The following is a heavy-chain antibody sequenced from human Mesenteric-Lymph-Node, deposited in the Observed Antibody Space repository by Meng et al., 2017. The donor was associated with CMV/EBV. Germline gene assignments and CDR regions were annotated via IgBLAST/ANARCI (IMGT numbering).Heavy chain of an antibody. CDR2: IYYSGST. CDR1: GDSISRYY. CDR3: AREGNTIFGGIDY. J-gene: IGHJ4*02. Sequence: SETLSLTCTVSGDSISRYYWSWIRQPPGKGLEWIGYIYYSGSTNYNPSLKSRVTISVDTSKNQSSLKLSSVTAADTAIYYCAREGNTIFGGIDYWGQGTLVTVSS. D-gene: IGHD3-3*01. V-gene: IGHV4-59*01.